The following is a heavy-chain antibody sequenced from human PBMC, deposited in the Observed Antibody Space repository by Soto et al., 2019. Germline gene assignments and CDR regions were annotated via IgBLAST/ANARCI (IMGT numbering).Heavy chain of an antibody. Sequence: SETLSLTCTVSGGSIRSYYWSWIRQPPGKGLEWIGYIDYSGSTDYNPSLKSRVTISMDTSKIQFSLKLTSVTAADTAVYYCARDPSLQRTGSGMGLWGQGTTVTVSS. CDR1: GGSIRSYY. CDR2: IDYSGST. J-gene: IGHJ6*02. D-gene: IGHD1-1*01. V-gene: IGHV4-59*01. CDR3: ARDPSLQRTGSGMGL.